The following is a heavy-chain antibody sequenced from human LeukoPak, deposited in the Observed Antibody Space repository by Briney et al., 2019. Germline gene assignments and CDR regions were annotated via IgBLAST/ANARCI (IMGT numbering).Heavy chain of an antibody. D-gene: IGHD2-15*01. J-gene: IGHJ5*02. Sequence: SQTLSLTCTVSGGSISSGDYYWSWIRQPPGKGLEWIGYIYYSGSTYYNPSLKSRVTISVDTSKNQFSLKLSSVTAADTAVYYCARGKNVPELSGLTWGPGTLVTVSS. CDR1: GGSISSGDYY. V-gene: IGHV4-30-4*01. CDR2: IYYSGST. CDR3: ARGKNVPELSGLT.